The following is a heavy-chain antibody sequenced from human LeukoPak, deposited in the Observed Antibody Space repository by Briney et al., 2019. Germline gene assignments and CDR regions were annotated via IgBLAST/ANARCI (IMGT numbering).Heavy chain of an antibody. CDR2: IYYSGST. Sequence: SETLSLTCTVSGGSINNSSYYWGWIRQPPGKGLEWIGSIYYSGSTYYNPSVKSRVTISVDTSKNQFSLRLSSVTAADTAVYYCASAYYELDAFDIWGQGTMVTVSS. CDR3: ASAYYELDAFDI. CDR1: GGSINNSSYY. D-gene: IGHD3-16*01. J-gene: IGHJ3*02. V-gene: IGHV4-39*01.